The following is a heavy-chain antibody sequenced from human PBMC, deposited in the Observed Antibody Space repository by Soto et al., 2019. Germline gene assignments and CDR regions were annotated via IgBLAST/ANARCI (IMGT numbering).Heavy chain of an antibody. CDR2: IYDSGST. CDR3: ARASMGQVDYFDV. V-gene: IGHV4-59*11. CDR1: GDSLKSHY. D-gene: IGHD2-15*01. Sequence: SETLSLTCSFSGDSLKSHYWAWILHSPGKGMEWIGNIYDSGSTNYSTALKSRVSMSVDTYKNLFSLKMNSVTAADTAVYYCARASMGQVDYFDVFGQGTVVP. J-gene: IGHJ4*02.